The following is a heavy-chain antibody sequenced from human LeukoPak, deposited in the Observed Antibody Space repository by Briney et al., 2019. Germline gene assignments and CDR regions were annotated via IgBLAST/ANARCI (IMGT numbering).Heavy chain of an antibody. D-gene: IGHD3-22*01. V-gene: IGHV3-23*01. CDR2: IFGNTGST. CDR1: GFAFSNYA. Sequence: GGSLRLSCVASGFAFSNYAMSWVRQAPGKGLEWVSGIFGNTGSTYYADSVKGRVTISRDNSRNTVYLQMNSLRAEDTAVYYCAKDRTYYYDFSAYYFSPPLQHYWGQGTLVTVSP. CDR3: AKDRTYYYDFSAYYFSPPLQHY. J-gene: IGHJ4*02.